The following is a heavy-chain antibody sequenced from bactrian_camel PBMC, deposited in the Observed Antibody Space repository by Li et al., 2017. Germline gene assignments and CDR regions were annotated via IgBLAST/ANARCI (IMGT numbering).Heavy chain of an antibody. J-gene: IGHJ4*01. D-gene: IGHD6*01. CDR1: EFELPSKC. CDR3: ATNTVTDGVAEFSY. CDR2: IIRDGTT. Sequence: HVQLVESGGGSVQAGGSLRLSCKFSEFELPSKCVGWFRKQREGVASIIRDGTTRYAASVKGRFTVSRDNAKNTVYLQMDNLESEDTALHYCATNTVTDGVAEFSYWGQGTQVTVS. V-gene: IGHV3S53*01.